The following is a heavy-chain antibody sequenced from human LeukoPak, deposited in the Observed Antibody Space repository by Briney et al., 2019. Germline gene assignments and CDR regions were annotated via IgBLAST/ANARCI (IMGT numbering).Heavy chain of an antibody. V-gene: IGHV5-51*01. CDR2: IYPGDSDN. D-gene: IGHD2-2*01. CDR1: GYSFTSYW. Sequence: GESLQIFCKGSGYSFTSYWIGWVRQMPGKGLEWMGIIYPGDSDNRYSPSFQGQITITADESVKAGYLQWSSLKASKTAMYYCARQFNVECSSTSCYAAEHYYYYYGMDVWGQGTTVIVSS. J-gene: IGHJ6*02. CDR3: ARQFNVECSSTSCYAAEHYYYYYGMDV.